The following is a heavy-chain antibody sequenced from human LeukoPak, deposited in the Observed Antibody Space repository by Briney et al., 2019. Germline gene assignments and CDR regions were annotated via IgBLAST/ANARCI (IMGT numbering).Heavy chain of an antibody. D-gene: IGHD3-16*01. V-gene: IGHV3-33*01. CDR2: IWYDGSNK. J-gene: IGHJ4*02. CDR3: AREATFGGDDYFDY. Sequence: GGSLRLSCAASGFTFSSYGMHWVRQAPGKGLEWVAVIWYDGSNKYYADSVKGRFTISRDNSKNTLYLQMNSLRAEDTAVYYCAREATFGGDDYFDYWGQGTLVTVSS. CDR1: GFTFSSYG.